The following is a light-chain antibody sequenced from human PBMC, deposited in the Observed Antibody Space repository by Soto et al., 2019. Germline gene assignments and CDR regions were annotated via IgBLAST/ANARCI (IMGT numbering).Light chain of an antibody. Sequence: QSVLTQPASVSGSPGQSITISCTGSSGDVGNYDLVSWYQQIPGKAPQLMIFEVSRRPSRVSDRFSGSKSGNTASLTISGLQAEDEGDFYCCSYTSSFSSVFGTGTKLTVL. V-gene: IGLV2-23*02. J-gene: IGLJ1*01. CDR2: EVS. CDR1: SGDVGNYDL. CDR3: CSYTSSFSSV.